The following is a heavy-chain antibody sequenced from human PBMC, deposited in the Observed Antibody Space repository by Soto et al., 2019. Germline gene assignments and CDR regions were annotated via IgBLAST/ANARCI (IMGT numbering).Heavy chain of an antibody. CDR2: ISGSGAYT. Sequence: PVGSLRLSCAASGFSFSSYAMSWVRQAPGKGLEWVSSISGSGAYTYYPDSVKGRFSISRDNSKKTLFLQMNSLRAEDSAVYYCAKHLADYDSGSFRWLDPRGQGTLVTVSS. D-gene: IGHD3-10*01. CDR3: AKHLADYDSGSFRWLDP. CDR1: GFSFSSYA. V-gene: IGHV3-23*01. J-gene: IGHJ5*02.